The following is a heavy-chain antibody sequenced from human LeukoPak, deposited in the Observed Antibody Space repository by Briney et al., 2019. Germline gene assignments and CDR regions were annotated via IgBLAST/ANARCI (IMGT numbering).Heavy chain of an antibody. CDR1: GFIVSSNY. CDR3: AKITMVRGVIITTAGNYYGMDV. V-gene: IGHV3-23*01. CDR2: ISGSGGST. D-gene: IGHD3-10*01. Sequence: PGGSLRLSCAASGFIVSSNYMSWVRQAPGKGLEWVSAISGSGGSTYYADSVKGRFTISRDNSKNTLYLQMNSLRAEDTAVYYCAKITMVRGVIITTAGNYYGMDVWGQGTTVTVSS. J-gene: IGHJ6*02.